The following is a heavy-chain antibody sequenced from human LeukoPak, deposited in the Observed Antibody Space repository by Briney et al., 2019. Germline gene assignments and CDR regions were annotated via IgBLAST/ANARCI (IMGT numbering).Heavy chain of an antibody. J-gene: IGHJ4*02. CDR1: GFTFSSYS. CDR2: ISSSSSYI. Sequence: GGSLRLSCAASGFTFSSYSMNWVRQAPGKGLEWVSSISSSSSYIYYADSVKGRFTISRDNAKNSLYLQMNSLRAEDTAVYYCARDHPGGTRRPFDYWGQGTLVSVSS. D-gene: IGHD4-23*01. CDR3: ARDHPGGTRRPFDY. V-gene: IGHV3-21*01.